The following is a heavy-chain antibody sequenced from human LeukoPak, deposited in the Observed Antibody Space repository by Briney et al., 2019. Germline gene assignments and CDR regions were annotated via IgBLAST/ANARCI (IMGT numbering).Heavy chain of an antibody. Sequence: GGSLRLSRETAGFTFSSYVMHWVRRTPGQGLVWVTRISHDGIISYADSVKGRFTISRDNAKNTLILQMNSLRVEDTAVYYCARDWVYKIDYWGRGTLVTVSS. CDR1: GFTFSSYV. CDR3: ARDWVYKIDY. CDR2: ISHDGII. V-gene: IGHV3-74*01. D-gene: IGHD5-24*01. J-gene: IGHJ4*02.